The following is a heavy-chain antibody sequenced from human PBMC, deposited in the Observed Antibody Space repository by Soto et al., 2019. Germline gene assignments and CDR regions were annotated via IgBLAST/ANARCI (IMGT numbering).Heavy chain of an antibody. V-gene: IGHV1-69*13. D-gene: IGHD6-6*01. Sequence: GASVKLSGKASGCTFSSYAISCVRQAPGQGLEWMGGIIPIFGTANYAQKFQGRVTITADESTSTAYMELSSLRSEDTAVYYCARDHSSSPYYYYGMDVWGQGTTVTVSS. CDR3: ARDHSSSPYYYYGMDV. J-gene: IGHJ6*02. CDR2: IIPIFGTA. CDR1: GCTFSSYA.